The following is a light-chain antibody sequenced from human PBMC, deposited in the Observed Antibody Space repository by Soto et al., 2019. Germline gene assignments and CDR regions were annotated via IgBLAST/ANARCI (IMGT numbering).Light chain of an antibody. Sequence: EIVLTQSPATLSLSPGERATLSCRASQSIRSNYLAWYQQKPGQAPRFLIYGAFSRATGIPDRFSGSGSGTDFTLTISRLEHEDFEVYYCQQYGSSQVTLGQGTKVDIK. CDR2: GAF. CDR3: QQYGSSQVT. J-gene: IGKJ1*01. CDR1: QSIRSNY. V-gene: IGKV3-20*01.